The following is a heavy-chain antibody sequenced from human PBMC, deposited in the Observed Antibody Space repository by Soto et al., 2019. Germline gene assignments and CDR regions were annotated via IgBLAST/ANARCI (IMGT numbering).Heavy chain of an antibody. CDR1: GYTFTGYY. CDR2: INPNSGGT. D-gene: IGHD3-10*01. J-gene: IGHJ4*02. CDR3: ARTHLPADYYGSGSYYFDY. V-gene: IGHV1-2*04. Sequence: ASVKVSCKASGYTFTGYYMHWVRQAPGQGLEWMGWINPNSGGTNYAQKFQGWVTMTRDTSISTAYMELSRLRSDDTAVYYCARTHLPADYYGSGSYYFDYWGQGTLVTVSS.